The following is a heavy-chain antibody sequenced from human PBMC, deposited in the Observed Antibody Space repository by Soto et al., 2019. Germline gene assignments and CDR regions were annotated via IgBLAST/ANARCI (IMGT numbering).Heavy chain of an antibody. J-gene: IGHJ4*01. Sequence: VQLVESGGGVVQPGRSLRLSCAASGFTFSSYGMHWVRQAPGKGLEWVAVIWDDGSNKYYADSVKGRFTISRDNSKNTLHLQMNSLRTEDTAEYYGARDPGDCTNGVCYYFDYWGQGTLVTVSS. V-gene: IGHV3-33*01. CDR3: ARDPGDCTNGVCYYFDY. CDR2: IWDDGSNK. CDR1: GFTFSSYG. D-gene: IGHD2-8*01.